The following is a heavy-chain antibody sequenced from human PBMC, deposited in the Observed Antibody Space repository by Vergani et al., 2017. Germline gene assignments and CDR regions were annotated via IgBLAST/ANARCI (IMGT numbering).Heavy chain of an antibody. D-gene: IGHD2-2*01. Sequence: QVQLVESVGGVVQPGRSLRLSCAASGFSFSSFGFHWVRQAPGKGLEWVAFIHYDGSHEYYIDSVKGRFTISRDNSKNTLILQMNGLRAEDTAVYYCARDRGWATISCYSSGAFDYWGLGTLVSVSS. V-gene: IGHV3-33*01. CDR1: GFSFSSFG. CDR3: ARDRGWATISCYSSGAFDY. J-gene: IGHJ4*02. CDR2: IHYDGSHE.